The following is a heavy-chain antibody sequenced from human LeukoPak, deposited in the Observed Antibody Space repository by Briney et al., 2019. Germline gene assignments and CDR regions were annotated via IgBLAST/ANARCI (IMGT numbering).Heavy chain of an antibody. V-gene: IGHV3-66*01. J-gene: IGHJ3*02. CDR3: ARGGIRYFDWSARAFDI. D-gene: IGHD3-9*01. CDR2: IYSGGST. Sequence: GGSLRLSCAASGFTVSSNYMSWVRQAPGEGLEWVSVIYSGGSTYYADSVKGRFTISRDNSKNTLYLQMNSLRAEDTAVYYCARGGIRYFDWSARAFDIWGQGTMVTVSS. CDR1: GFTVSSNY.